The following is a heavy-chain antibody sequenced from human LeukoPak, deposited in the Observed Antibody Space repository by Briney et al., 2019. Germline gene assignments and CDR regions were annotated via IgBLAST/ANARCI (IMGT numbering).Heavy chain of an antibody. J-gene: IGHJ4*02. V-gene: IGHV3-47*02. D-gene: IGHD2-15*01. CDR1: GFAFSSYV. CDR2: IGTGVDT. Sequence: AGGSLRLSCAASGFAFSSYVLHWVRRAPGKGPEWVSAIGTGVDTYYADSVMGRFTISRDNAKKSLFLQMNSLIAEDMAVYYCARVSWGFNCSGGSCYSESNFDYWGQGTLVTVSS. CDR3: ARVSWGFNCSGGSCYSESNFDY.